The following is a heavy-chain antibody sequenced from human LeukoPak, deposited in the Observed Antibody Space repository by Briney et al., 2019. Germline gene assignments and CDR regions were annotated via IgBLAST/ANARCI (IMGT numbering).Heavy chain of an antibody. D-gene: IGHD5-18*01. V-gene: IGHV4-34*01. Sequence: SETLSLTCAVYGGSFSGYYWSWIRQPPGKGLEWIGEINHSGSTNYNPSLKSRVTISVDTSKNQFSPKLGSVTAVDTAVYYCASLYYSYGDLDYWGQGTLVTVSS. CDR1: GGSFSGYY. CDR2: INHSGST. CDR3: ASLYYSYGDLDY. J-gene: IGHJ4*02.